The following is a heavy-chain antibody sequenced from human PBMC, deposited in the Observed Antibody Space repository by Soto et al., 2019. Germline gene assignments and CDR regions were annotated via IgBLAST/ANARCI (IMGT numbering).Heavy chain of an antibody. J-gene: IGHJ6*03. V-gene: IGHV4-39*01. CDR1: GGSISSSSYY. D-gene: IGHD2-2*01. Sequence: SETLSLTCTVSGGSISSSSYYWGWIRQPPGKGLEWIGSIYYSGSTYYNPSLKSRVTISVDTSKNQFSLKLSSVTAADTAVYYCARDIVVVPAAMGAYYYYYMDVWGKGTTVTVSS. CDR3: ARDIVVVPAAMGAYYYYYMDV. CDR2: IYYSGST.